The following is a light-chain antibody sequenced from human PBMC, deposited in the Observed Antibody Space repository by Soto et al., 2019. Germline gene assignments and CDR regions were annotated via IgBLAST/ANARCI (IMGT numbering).Light chain of an antibody. CDR3: QSYDSSLRGHV. J-gene: IGLJ1*01. V-gene: IGLV1-40*01. Sequence: QSVLTQRPSVSGAPGQRVTISCTGGSSNSGAGYDVHWYQQLPGTAPKHLIYDNSNRPSGVPDRFSGSKSDTSASLAISGLQAEDEADYYCQSYDSSLRGHVSGTGTKVTVL. CDR2: DNS. CDR1: SSNSGAGYD.